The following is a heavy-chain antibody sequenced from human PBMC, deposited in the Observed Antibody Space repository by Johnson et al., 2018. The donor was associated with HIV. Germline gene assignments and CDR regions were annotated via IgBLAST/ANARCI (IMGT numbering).Heavy chain of an antibody. D-gene: IGHD2-21*01. J-gene: IGHJ3*01. CDR2: IYATNNT. V-gene: IGHV3-66*01. CDR3: ARGIGDEYAFDV. Sequence: VQLVESGGGLVQPGGSLRLSCAASRFTVSGNYMTWVRQAPGKGLEWVAVIYATNNTYYGDSVKGRFILSRDNSKNTLYLQMNSLRVEDTALYYCARGIGDEYAFDVWGQGTMVTVSS. CDR1: RFTVSGNY.